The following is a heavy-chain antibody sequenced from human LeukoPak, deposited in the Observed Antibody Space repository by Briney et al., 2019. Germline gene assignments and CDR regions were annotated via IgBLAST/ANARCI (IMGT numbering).Heavy chain of an antibody. J-gene: IGHJ4*02. CDR2: IYYSGST. CDR3: VRNIYTSSYYFDY. D-gene: IGHD6-6*01. V-gene: IGHV4-59*01. CDR1: GGSISSYY. Sequence: PSETLSLTCTVSGGSISSYYWSWIRQPPGKGLEWIGYIYYSGSTNYNPSLKSRVTISVDTSKNQFSLKLNSMTAADTAVYYCVRNIYTSSYYFDYWGQGTLVTVSS.